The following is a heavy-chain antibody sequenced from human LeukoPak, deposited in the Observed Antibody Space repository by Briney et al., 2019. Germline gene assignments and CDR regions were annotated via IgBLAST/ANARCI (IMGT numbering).Heavy chain of an antibody. Sequence: PGGSLRLSCAASGFTFSSYWMHWVRQAPGKGLEWVSAISGSGGSTYYADSVKGRLTISRDNSKNTLYLRMNSLRAEDTAVYYCATLPDDYDYVWGSYRDFDYWGQGTLVTVSS. CDR2: ISGSGGST. V-gene: IGHV3-23*01. CDR3: ATLPDDYDYVWGSYRDFDY. D-gene: IGHD3-16*02. J-gene: IGHJ4*02. CDR1: GFTFSSYW.